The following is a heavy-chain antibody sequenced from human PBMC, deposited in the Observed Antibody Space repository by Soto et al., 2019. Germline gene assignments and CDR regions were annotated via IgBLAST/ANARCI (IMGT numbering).Heavy chain of an antibody. D-gene: IGHD3-10*01. CDR1: GDSVSSNSAA. J-gene: IGHJ3*01. CDR2: TYYRSKWFH. V-gene: IGHV6-1*01. CDR3: ARGNALDV. Sequence: PSQTLSLTCVISGDSVSSNSAAWNWIRQSPSRGLEWLGRTYYRSKWFHDYAASVKSRITINPDTSKNQFSLELNSMTPEDTAVYYCARGNALDVWGQGTVVTVSS.